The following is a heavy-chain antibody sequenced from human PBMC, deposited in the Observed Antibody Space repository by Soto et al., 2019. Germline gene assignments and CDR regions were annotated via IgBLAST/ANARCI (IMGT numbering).Heavy chain of an antibody. Sequence: QVQLQESGPGLVKPSQTLSLTCTVSGGSISSGGYYWSWIRQHPGKGLEWIGYIYYCGSTYYNPSLTSRVTIPVDTSKNQFSLKLSSVTAADTIVSYCTTVGYYDGSGYNAIHIWGQGTMVNVSS. V-gene: IGHV4-31*03. J-gene: IGHJ3*02. D-gene: IGHD3-22*01. CDR3: TTVGYYDGSGYNAIHI. CDR2: IYYCGST. CDR1: GGSISSGGYY.